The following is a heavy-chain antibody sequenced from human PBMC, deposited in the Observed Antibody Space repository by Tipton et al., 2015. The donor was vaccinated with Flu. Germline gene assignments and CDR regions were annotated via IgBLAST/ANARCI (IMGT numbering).Heavy chain of an antibody. CDR2: IYSSGST. CDR3: ARHVSGYYYGPFDL. CDR1: GAFVNSDIHY. Sequence: TLSLTCTVSGAFVNSDIHYWAWIRQPPGKALEWIASIYSSGSTFYNPSLTRPVTISVDTSKNQFSLRLRSVTAADTAVFYCARHVSGYYYGPFDLWGQGILVTVSS. D-gene: IGHD3-22*01. J-gene: IGHJ4*02. V-gene: IGHV4-39*01.